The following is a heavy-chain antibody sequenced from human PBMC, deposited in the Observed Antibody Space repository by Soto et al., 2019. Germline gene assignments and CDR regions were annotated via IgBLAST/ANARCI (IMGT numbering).Heavy chain of an antibody. J-gene: IGHJ5*02. V-gene: IGHV3-11*01. CDR1: GFSFSDYY. CDR3: ARDLGGSCGRRQGWFDP. D-gene: IGHD3-16*01. CDR2: ISTTSYTK. Sequence: QVHLVESGGGLVKPGGSLRLSCAASGFSFSDYYMSWIRQAPGKGLEWISYISTTSYTKYYADSVKNRFTISRDNANSSLCLQMSSMRAKNTAVYYCARDLGGSCGRRQGWFDPWGQGTLVTVSS.